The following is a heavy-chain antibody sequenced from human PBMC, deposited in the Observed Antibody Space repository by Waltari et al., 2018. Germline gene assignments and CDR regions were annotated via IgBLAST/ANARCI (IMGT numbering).Heavy chain of an antibody. CDR2: IYYSGST. CDR3: ARQPRIAAAGTRSY. D-gene: IGHD6-13*01. CDR1: GGSISSSSYY. Sequence: QLQLQESGPGLVKPSETLSLTCTFSGGSISSSSYYWGWIRQPPGKGLEWIGSIYYSGSTYYNPPLKSRVTISVDTSKNQFSLKLSSVTAADTAVYYCARQPRIAAAGTRSYWGQGTLVTVSS. V-gene: IGHV4-39*01. J-gene: IGHJ4*02.